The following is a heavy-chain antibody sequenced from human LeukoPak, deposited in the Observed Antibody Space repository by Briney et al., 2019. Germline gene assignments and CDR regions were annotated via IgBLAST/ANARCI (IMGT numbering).Heavy chain of an antibody. CDR2: MHYSGST. V-gene: IGHV4-39*07. D-gene: IGHD6-19*01. CDR3: CGSGWFAGPFGY. J-gene: IGHJ4*02. CDR1: GGSITKNGYY. Sequence: PSETLSLTCSVSGGSITKNGYYWGWIRQSPETGLEWIGSMHYSGSTYYNPSLNSRVTISVDTSKNQFSLKLTSVTAADTAVYYCCGSGWFAGPFGYWGQGALVTVSS.